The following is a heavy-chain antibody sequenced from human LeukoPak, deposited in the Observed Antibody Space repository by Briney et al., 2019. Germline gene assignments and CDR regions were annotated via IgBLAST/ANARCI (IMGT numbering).Heavy chain of an antibody. CDR3: ARDIGNYFDF. CDR2: IWNDGSNK. D-gene: IGHD3-16*02. CDR1: GSTFSTYG. Sequence: QPGRSLILSCAASGSTFSTYGIHWVRQAPGKGLEWVAFIWNDGSNKYYADSVKGRFTISRDNSKNTLYLQMNSLRAEDTAVYYCARDIGNYFDFWGQGTLVTVPS. J-gene: IGHJ4*02. V-gene: IGHV3-33*01.